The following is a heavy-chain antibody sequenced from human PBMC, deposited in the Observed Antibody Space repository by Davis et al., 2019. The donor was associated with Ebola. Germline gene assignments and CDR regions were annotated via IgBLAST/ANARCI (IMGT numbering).Heavy chain of an antibody. CDR3: ARGSRNFFDSSGYYYRFDY. V-gene: IGHV1-46*01. CDR2: INPNDDST. CDR1: GYTFTSSY. D-gene: IGHD3-22*01. Sequence: AASVKVSCKASGYTFTSSYVHWVRQAPGQGLEWVGMINPNDDSTNYAQKFRGRVTMTRDTSTSTVYMELSSLRSDDTAVYYCARGSRNFFDSSGYYYRFDYWGQGTLVTVSS. J-gene: IGHJ4*02.